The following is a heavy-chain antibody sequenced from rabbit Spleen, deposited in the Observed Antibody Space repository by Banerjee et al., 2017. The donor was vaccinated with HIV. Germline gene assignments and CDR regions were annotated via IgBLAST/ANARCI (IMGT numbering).Heavy chain of an antibody. J-gene: IGHJ3*01. CDR2: IDVTKNSNT. CDR1: GLDFSSSYW. CDR3: ARDAGTSFSTYGMDL. V-gene: IGHV1S40*01. D-gene: IGHD8-1*01. Sequence: QSLEESGGDLVKPGAPLTLTCTASGLDFSSSYWICWVRQAPGKGLEWIACIDVTKNSNTHYATWAKGRFTVSKTSSTTVTLRMTSLTAADMATYFCARDAGTSFSTYGMDLWGQGTLVTVS.